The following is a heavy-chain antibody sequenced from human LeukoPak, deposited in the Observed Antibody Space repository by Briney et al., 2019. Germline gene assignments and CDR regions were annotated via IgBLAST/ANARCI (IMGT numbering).Heavy chain of an antibody. Sequence: GGSLRLSCAASGFTFSSYSMNWVRQAPGKGLEWVSVIYSGGSTYYADSVKGRVTISRDNLKKTLYLQMNSLRAEDTAVYYCARGGLGDGYGLDYWGQGTLVTVSS. CDR3: ARGGLGDGYGLDY. J-gene: IGHJ4*02. CDR1: GFTFSSYS. V-gene: IGHV3-66*01. D-gene: IGHD5-24*01. CDR2: IYSGGST.